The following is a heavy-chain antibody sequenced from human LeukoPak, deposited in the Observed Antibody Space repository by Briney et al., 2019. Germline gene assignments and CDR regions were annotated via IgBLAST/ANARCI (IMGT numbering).Heavy chain of an antibody. D-gene: IGHD6-13*01. J-gene: IGHJ4*02. Sequence: SETLSLTCTVSGGSISSSSYYWGWIRQPPGKGLEWIGSIYYSGSTYYNPSLKSRVTISVDTSKNQFSLKLSSVTAADTAVHYCARHYVAPAAGPPLGFDYWGQGTLVTVSS. CDR2: IYYSGST. V-gene: IGHV4-39*01. CDR1: GGSISSSSYY. CDR3: ARHYVAPAAGPPLGFDY.